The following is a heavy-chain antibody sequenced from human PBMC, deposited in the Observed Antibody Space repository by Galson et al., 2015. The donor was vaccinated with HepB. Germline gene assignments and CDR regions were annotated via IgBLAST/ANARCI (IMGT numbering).Heavy chain of an antibody. D-gene: IGHD2-2*01. CDR1: GYTFTNFG. Sequence: SVKVSCKASGYTFTNFGISWVRQAPGQGLEWMAWISTYNGNTDYARKFQGRVTMTTDTSTSTAYMELRSLTSDHTAVYYCATARYSTSPPDNWGRGTLVTVSS. V-gene: IGHV1-18*01. CDR2: ISTYNGNT. J-gene: IGHJ4*02. CDR3: ATARYSTSPPDN.